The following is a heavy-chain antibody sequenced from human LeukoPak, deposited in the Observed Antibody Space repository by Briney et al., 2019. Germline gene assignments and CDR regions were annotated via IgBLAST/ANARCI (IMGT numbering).Heavy chain of an antibody. Sequence: SETLSLTCTVSGGSISSGGYYWSWIRQHPGKGLEWIGYIYYSGSTYYNPSLKSRVTTSVDTSKTQFSLKLSSVTAADTAVYYCARFGTRRYYFDYWGQGTLVTVSS. J-gene: IGHJ4*02. CDR2: IYYSGST. V-gene: IGHV4-31*03. D-gene: IGHD1-14*01. CDR3: ARFGTRRYYFDY. CDR1: GGSISSGGYY.